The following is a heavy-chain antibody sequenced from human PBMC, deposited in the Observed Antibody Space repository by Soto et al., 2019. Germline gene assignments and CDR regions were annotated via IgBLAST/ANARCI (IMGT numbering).Heavy chain of an antibody. Sequence: ASLPVSCKASGYTFSSYAMHWVRQAPGQRLEWMGWINAGYGNTKSSQKFQDRVTISRDTSASTAYMELTSLRSEDTAVYYCAKDTGHGPLHFWGPGTRVTVSS. CDR2: INAGYGNT. V-gene: IGHV1-3*01. CDR3: AKDTGHGPLHF. J-gene: IGHJ4*02. CDR1: GYTFSSYA. D-gene: IGHD3-10*01.